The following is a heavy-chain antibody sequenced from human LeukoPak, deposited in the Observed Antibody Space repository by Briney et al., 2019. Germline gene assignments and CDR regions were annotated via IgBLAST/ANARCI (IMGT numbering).Heavy chain of an antibody. CDR1: GGSFSGYY. D-gene: IGHD6-19*01. Sequence: SETLSLTCAVYGGSFSGYYWSWIRQPPGKGLEWIGEINHSGSINYNPSLKSRVTISVDTSKNQFSLKLSSVTAADTAVYYCARKGQQWLVRRTFFDYWGQGTLVTASS. CDR3: ARKGQQWLVRRTFFDY. V-gene: IGHV4-34*01. CDR2: INHSGSI. J-gene: IGHJ4*02.